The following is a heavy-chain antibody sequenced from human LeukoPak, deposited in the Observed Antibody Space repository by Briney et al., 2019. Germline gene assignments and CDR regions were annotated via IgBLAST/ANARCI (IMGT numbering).Heavy chain of an antibody. D-gene: IGHD3-10*01. Sequence: ASVKVSCKASGYTFTSYYMHWVRQAPGQGLEWMGIINPSGGSTSYAQKFQGRVTMTRDTSTSTVYMELSSLRSEDTAVYYCARDWVQRFGEFDDAFDIWGQGTMVTVSS. CDR3: ARDWVQRFGEFDDAFDI. CDR2: INPSGGST. CDR1: GYTFTSYY. V-gene: IGHV1-46*01. J-gene: IGHJ3*02.